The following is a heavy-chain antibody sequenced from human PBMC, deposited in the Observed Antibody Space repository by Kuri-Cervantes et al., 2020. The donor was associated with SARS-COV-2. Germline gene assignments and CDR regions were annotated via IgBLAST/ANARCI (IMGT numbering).Heavy chain of an antibody. Sequence: SVKVSCKASGGTLSSYAIGWVRQAPGQGLEWMGGIIPIFGTANDAQKFQGRVTITADKSTSTAYMELSSLRAENTAVYYCARAVNRARVAAAGRPSFYGMDVWGQGTTVTVSS. V-gene: IGHV1-69*06. D-gene: IGHD6-13*01. CDR3: ARAVNRARVAAAGRPSFYGMDV. J-gene: IGHJ6*02. CDR1: GGTLSSYA. CDR2: IIPIFGTA.